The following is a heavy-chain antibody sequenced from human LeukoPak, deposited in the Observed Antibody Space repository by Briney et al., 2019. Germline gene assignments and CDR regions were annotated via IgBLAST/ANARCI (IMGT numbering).Heavy chain of an antibody. CDR2: INHSGGS. CDR3: ARGRGIKSPVRDPWDC. Sequence: SETLSLNCAVYGTSFSGFYWSWIRQPPGKGLEWIGEINHSGGSSYNPSLKSRVTISVDTSKNQFSLKLTSLTAADTAVYFCARGRGIKSPVRDPWDCWGQGTLVTVSS. V-gene: IGHV4-34*01. D-gene: IGHD1-26*01. CDR1: GTSFSGFY. J-gene: IGHJ4*02.